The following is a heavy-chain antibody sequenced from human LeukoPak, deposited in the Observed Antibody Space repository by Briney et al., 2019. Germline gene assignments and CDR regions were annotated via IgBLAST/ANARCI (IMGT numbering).Heavy chain of an antibody. CDR1: GYTFTSYA. V-gene: IGHV1-3*01. CDR2: INAGNGNT. CDR3: ARDQGYSGYDWSFLGMDV. D-gene: IGHD5-12*01. Sequence: ASVTVSCKASGYTFTSYAMHWVRQAPGQRLEWMGWINAGNGNTKYSQKFQGRVTITRDTSASTAYMELSSLRSEDTAVYYCARDQGYSGYDWSFLGMDVWGQGTTVTVSS. J-gene: IGHJ6*01.